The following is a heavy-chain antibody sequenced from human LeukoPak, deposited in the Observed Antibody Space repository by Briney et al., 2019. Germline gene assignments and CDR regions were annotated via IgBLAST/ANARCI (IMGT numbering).Heavy chain of an antibody. D-gene: IGHD3-9*01. CDR3: ARDRVYYDILTGSYDY. J-gene: IGHJ4*02. Sequence: GGSLRLSCAASGFTFSRYAMHWVRQAPGKGLEWVAVISYDGSNKYYADSVKGRFTISRDNSENTLYLQMNSLRVEDTAVYYCARDRVYYDILTGSYDYWGQGTLVTVSS. CDR2: ISYDGSNK. V-gene: IGHV3-30-3*01. CDR1: GFTFSRYA.